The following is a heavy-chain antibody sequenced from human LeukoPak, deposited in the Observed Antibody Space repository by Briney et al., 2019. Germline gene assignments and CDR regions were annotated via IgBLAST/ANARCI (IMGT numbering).Heavy chain of an antibody. CDR1: GGSISSYY. D-gene: IGHD6-13*01. Sequence: PSETLSLTCTVSGGSISSYYWSWIRQPAGKGLEWIGRIYTSGSTNYNPSLKSRVTISVDTSKNQFSLKLSSVTAADTAVYYCAREDAGYSSSWYPSGFDYWGQGTLVTVSS. CDR3: AREDAGYSSSWYPSGFDY. CDR2: IYTSGST. V-gene: IGHV4-4*07. J-gene: IGHJ4*02.